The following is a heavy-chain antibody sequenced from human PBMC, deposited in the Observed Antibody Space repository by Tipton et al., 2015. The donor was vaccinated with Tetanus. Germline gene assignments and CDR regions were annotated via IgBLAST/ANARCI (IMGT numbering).Heavy chain of an antibody. D-gene: IGHD2-15*01. J-gene: IGHJ3*02. Sequence: TLSLTCTVSGGSSHSYFWSWIRQSAGRGLEWIGRIYSGGSTNYNPSLKSRVTMSMDTSKNQLSLKLKSVTVADTAVYFCARVLRYSASGGWDDAFDIWGQGTRVTVS. CDR3: ARVLRYSASGGWDDAFDI. CDR2: IYSGGST. V-gene: IGHV4-4*07. CDR1: GGSSHSYF.